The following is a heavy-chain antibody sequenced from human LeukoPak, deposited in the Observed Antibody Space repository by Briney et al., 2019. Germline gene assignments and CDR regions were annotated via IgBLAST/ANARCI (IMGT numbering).Heavy chain of an antibody. CDR1: GGSISSGGYS. D-gene: IGHD1-7*01. Sequence: SETLSLTCAVSGGSISSGGYSWSWIRQPPGKGLEWIGYIYHSGSTYYNPSLKSRVTISVDTSKNQFSLKLSSVTAADTAVYYCARDLDSGWNYVHAFDIWGQGTMVTVSS. CDR2: IYHSGST. V-gene: IGHV4-30-2*01. CDR3: ARDLDSGWNYVHAFDI. J-gene: IGHJ3*02.